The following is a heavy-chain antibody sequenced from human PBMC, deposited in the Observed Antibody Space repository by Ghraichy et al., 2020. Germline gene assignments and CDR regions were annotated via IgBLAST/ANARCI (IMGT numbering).Heavy chain of an antibody. D-gene: IGHD6-19*01. V-gene: IGHV4-31*03. J-gene: IGHJ5*02. CDR2: IYYSGST. CDR1: GGSISSGGYY. CDR3: ARWLNAGGPYNWFDP. Sequence: QTLSLTCTVSGGSISSGGYYWSWIRQHPGKGLEWIGYIYYSGSTYYNPSLKSRVTISVDTSKNQFSLKLSSVTAADTAVYYYARWLNAGGPYNWFDPWGQGTLVTVSS.